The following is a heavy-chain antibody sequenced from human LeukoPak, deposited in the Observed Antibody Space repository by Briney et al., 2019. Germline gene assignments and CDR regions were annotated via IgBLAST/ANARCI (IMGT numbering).Heavy chain of an antibody. Sequence: GGSLRLSCATSGFTFRSYWMHWVRQAPGKGLVWVSLINSDGSSTNYADSVKGRFTISRDNAKNTLYLQMNSLRAEDTAVYYCARGPSRVDVWGQGTTVTVSS. CDR3: ARGPSRVDV. CDR2: INSDGSST. CDR1: GFTFRSYW. V-gene: IGHV3-74*01. J-gene: IGHJ6*02.